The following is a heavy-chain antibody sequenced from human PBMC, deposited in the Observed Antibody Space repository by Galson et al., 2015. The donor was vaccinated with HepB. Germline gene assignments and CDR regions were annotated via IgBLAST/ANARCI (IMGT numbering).Heavy chain of an antibody. J-gene: IGHJ2*01. CDR3: AREELRYFDWLLEEGYFDL. V-gene: IGHV3-73*01. CDR2: IRSKANSYAT. CDR1: GFTFSGSA. Sequence: SLRLSCAASGFTFSGSAMHWVRQASGKGLEWVGRIRSKANSYATAYAASVKGRFTISRDDSKNTAYLQMNSLKTEDTAVYYCAREELRYFDWLLEEGYFDLWGRGTLVTVSS. D-gene: IGHD3-9*01.